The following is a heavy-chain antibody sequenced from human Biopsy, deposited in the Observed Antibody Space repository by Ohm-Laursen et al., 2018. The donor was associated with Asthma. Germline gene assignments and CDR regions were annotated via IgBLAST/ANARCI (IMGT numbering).Heavy chain of an antibody. D-gene: IGHD3-22*01. Sequence: SLRLSCAASRFAFNNSSMTWVRQAPGKGLEWVSSISASGVRTFYADSVKGRFTVSRDSSRNTLYLQLSTLRVEDTAVYFCAKITTDRQKANNWFDPWGQGTLVTVSS. CDR3: AKITTDRQKANNWFDP. CDR2: ISASGVRT. V-gene: IGHV3-23*01. CDR1: RFAFNNSS. J-gene: IGHJ5*02.